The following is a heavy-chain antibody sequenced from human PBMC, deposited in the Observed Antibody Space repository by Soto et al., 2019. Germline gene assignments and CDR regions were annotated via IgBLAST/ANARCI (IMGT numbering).Heavy chain of an antibody. Sequence: GESLSLSCATPGFTVSSNNMSGVRQDPGKGLEWVSVIYSGGSTYYADSVKGRFTISRDNSKNTLYLQMNSLRAEDTDVYYCARDASDPPYWGQGTLVTVS. J-gene: IGHJ4*02. CDR3: ARDASDPPY. V-gene: IGHV3-53*01. CDR2: IYSGGST. CDR1: GFTVSSNN.